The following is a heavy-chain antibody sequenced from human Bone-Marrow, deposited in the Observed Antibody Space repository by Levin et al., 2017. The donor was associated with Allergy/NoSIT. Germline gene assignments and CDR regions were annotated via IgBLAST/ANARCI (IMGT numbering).Heavy chain of an antibody. V-gene: IGHV1-18*01. Sequence: GESLKISCRASGYSVTSYGFSWVRQAPGQGLEWLGWISAYNGDTNYGQKFQGRVTMTTDTSTSTAYMELRRLRSDDTAVYYCARDPAIVVMSATEFGDYYHYGLDVWGQGTTVTVSS. CDR2: ISAYNGDT. CDR3: ARDPAIVVMSATEFGDYYHYGLDV. J-gene: IGHJ6*02. D-gene: IGHD2-8*01. CDR1: GYSVTSYG.